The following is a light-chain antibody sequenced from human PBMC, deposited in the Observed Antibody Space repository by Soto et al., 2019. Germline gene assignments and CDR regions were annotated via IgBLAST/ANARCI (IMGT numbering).Light chain of an antibody. CDR2: GAC. Sequence: EIVLTQSPGTLSLSPGERATLSCRASQSVSSSYLAWYQQKHGQAPTLLIYGACCRATGIPDRFSGRGSGTDFTLTISRLEPEDFAVYYCQHYGSSPYTFGQGTKLEI. CDR1: QSVSSSY. J-gene: IGKJ2*01. V-gene: IGKV3-20*01. CDR3: QHYGSSPYT.